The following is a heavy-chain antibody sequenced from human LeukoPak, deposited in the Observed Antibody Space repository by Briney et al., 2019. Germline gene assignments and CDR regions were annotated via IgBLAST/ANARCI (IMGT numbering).Heavy chain of an antibody. V-gene: IGHV3-9*01. CDR3: AKEDSSGLKLDY. D-gene: IGHD3-22*01. CDR1: GFTFDDYA. J-gene: IGHJ4*02. CDR2: ISWNSGSI. Sequence: GGSLRLSCAASGFTFDDYAMHWVRQAPGKGLEWVSGISWNSGSIGYADSVKGRFTISRDNAKNSLYLQMNSLRAEDTAVYYCAKEDSSGLKLDYWGQGTLVTVSS.